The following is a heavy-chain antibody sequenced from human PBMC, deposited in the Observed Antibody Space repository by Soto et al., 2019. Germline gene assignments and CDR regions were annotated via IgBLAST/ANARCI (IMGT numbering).Heavy chain of an antibody. J-gene: IGHJ4*02. D-gene: IGHD5-18*01. CDR2: IYYSGST. CDR3: ARAPTGEAGYSYGPWVPGY. V-gene: IGHV4-31*03. CDR1: GGSISSGGYY. Sequence: SETLSLTCTVSGGSISSGGYYWSWIRQHPGKGLEWIGYIYYSGSTYYNPSLKSRVTISVDTSKNEFSLKMDSVTVADTAVYYCARAPTGEAGYSYGPWVPGYWGQGTLVTVSS.